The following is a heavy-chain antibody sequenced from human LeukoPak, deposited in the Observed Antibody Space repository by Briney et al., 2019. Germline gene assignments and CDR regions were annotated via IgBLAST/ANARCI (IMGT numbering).Heavy chain of an antibody. Sequence: SETLSLTCSVSGGSISSSNYYWGWIRQPPGKGLEWVGSMYYSGSTYYDPSLKSRVTISVDTSKNQVSLKLSSVTAADTAVYYCARDTLTGRTYYGMDVWGQGTTVTVSS. V-gene: IGHV4-39*07. CDR1: GGSISSSNYY. D-gene: IGHD1-20*01. CDR3: ARDTLTGRTYYGMDV. J-gene: IGHJ6*02. CDR2: MYYSGST.